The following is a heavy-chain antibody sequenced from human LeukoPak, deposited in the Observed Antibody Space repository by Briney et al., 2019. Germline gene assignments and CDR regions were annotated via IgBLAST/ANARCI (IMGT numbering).Heavy chain of an antibody. CDR3: ARVGGSGWYEADY. Sequence: SSQTLSLTCTVSGGSISSGGYYWSWIRQHPGKGLEWIGYIYYSGSTNYNPSLKSRVTISVDTSKNQFSLKLSSVTAADTAVYYCARVGGSGWYEADYWGQGTLVTVSS. CDR2: IYYSGST. D-gene: IGHD6-19*01. V-gene: IGHV4-31*03. J-gene: IGHJ4*02. CDR1: GGSISSGGYY.